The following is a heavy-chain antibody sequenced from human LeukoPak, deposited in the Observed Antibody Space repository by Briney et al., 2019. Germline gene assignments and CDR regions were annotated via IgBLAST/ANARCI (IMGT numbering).Heavy chain of an antibody. D-gene: IGHD5-12*01. V-gene: IGHV3-66*01. J-gene: IGHJ4*02. CDR1: EFSVGSNY. CDR3: ARVPSGYHNT. Sequence: VGSLRLSCAASEFSVGSNYMTWVRQAPGKGLEWVSLIYSGGSTYYADSVKGRFTISRDNSKNTLYLQMNSLRAEDTAVYYCARVPSGYHNTGGQGTLVTVSS. CDR2: IYSGGST.